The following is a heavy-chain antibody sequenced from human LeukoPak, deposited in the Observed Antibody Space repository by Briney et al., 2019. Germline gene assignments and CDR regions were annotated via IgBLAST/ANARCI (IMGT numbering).Heavy chain of an antibody. Sequence: SETLSLPCTVSADSISSGDYYCSWIRQPPGKGLEWIGEINHSGSANYNPSLKSRVTILLDTSKNQFSLNLSSVTAADTAVYYCARRPRGVIIKTWFDSWGQGTLVTVSS. CDR3: ARRPRGVIIKTWFDS. CDR1: ADSISSGDYY. D-gene: IGHD3-10*01. J-gene: IGHJ5*01. CDR2: INHSGSA. V-gene: IGHV4-39*07.